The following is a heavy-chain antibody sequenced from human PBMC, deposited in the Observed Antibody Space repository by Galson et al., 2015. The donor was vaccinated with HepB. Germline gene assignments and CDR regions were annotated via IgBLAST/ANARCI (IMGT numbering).Heavy chain of an antibody. D-gene: IGHD4/OR15-4a*01. V-gene: IGHV3-73*01. CDR1: GFSFSGSA. CDR3: YCWRITMTSVLTA. CDR2: IRSKAKNYET. J-gene: IGHJ4*02. Sequence: SLRLSCAAPGFSFSGSAMHWVRQASGQGLEWVGRIRSKAKNYETVYAASEKGRITISRDDSKNTAYLQMNNLKSEDTAVYYCYCWRITMTSVLTAWGQGTLVTVSS.